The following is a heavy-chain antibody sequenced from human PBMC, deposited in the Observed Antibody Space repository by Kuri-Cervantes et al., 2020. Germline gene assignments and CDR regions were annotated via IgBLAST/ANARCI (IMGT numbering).Heavy chain of an antibody. CDR3: ARDLRGSSWYSYYYGMDV. D-gene: IGHD6-13*01. V-gene: IGHV4-59*01. J-gene: IGHJ6*02. CDR2: IYYSGST. CDR1: GGSISSYY. Sequence: ESLKISCTVSGGSISSYYWSWIRQPPGKGLEWIGYIYYSGSTNYNPSLKSRVTISVDTSKNQFSLKLTSVTAADTAVYYCARDLRGSSWYSYYYGMDVWCQGTTVTVSS.